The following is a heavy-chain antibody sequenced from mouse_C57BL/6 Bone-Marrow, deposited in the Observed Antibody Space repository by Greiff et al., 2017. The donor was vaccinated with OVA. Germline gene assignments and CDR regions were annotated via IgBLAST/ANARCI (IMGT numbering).Heavy chain of an antibody. D-gene: IGHD4-1*01. J-gene: IGHJ2*01. Sequence: VQLQQPGAELVKPGASVKLSCKASGYTFTSYWMHWVKQRPGQGLEWIGMIHPNSGSTNYNEKFKSKATLTVDKSSSTAYMQLSSLTSEDSAVYYCARPNWDGYFDYWGQGTTLTVSS. V-gene: IGHV1-64*01. CDR1: GYTFTSYW. CDR3: ARPNWDGYFDY. CDR2: IHPNSGST.